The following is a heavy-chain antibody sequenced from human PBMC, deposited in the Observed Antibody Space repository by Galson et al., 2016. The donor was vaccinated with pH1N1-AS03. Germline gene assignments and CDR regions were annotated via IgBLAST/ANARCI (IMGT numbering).Heavy chain of an antibody. CDR3: RARGDSRAHDVFDF. CDR1: GFTFSKFW. D-gene: IGHD3-3*01. J-gene: IGHJ3*01. Sequence: SLRLSCAASGFTFSKFWMHWVRQVPGKGLVWVSRIKTDGSRTDYVDAVQGRFTISRDNVKNMVYLQMGSLRVEDTAVYYCRARGDSRAHDVFDFWGRGTMVTVSS. CDR2: IKTDGSRT. V-gene: IGHV3-74*01.